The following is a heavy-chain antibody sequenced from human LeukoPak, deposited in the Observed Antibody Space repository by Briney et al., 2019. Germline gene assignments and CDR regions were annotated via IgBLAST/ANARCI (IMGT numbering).Heavy chain of an antibody. J-gene: IGHJ3*02. Sequence: GGSLRLSCAASGFSFSSYWMSWVRQAPGKGLEWVANIKQGGSEKYSVDSVKGRFTISRDNAKNSLYLQMNSLRAEDTAVYYCARGRVRYDFWSGYSNGGAFDIWGQGTMVTVSS. CDR1: GFSFSSYW. CDR2: IKQGGSEK. D-gene: IGHD3-3*01. CDR3: ARGRVRYDFWSGYSNGGAFDI. V-gene: IGHV3-7*05.